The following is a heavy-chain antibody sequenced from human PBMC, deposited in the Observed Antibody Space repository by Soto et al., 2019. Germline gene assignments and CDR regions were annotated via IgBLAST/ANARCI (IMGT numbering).Heavy chain of an antibody. Sequence: QVQLQESGPGLVKPSETLSLTCTVSGGSVSSGSYYWSWIRQPPGKGLEWIGYIYYSGSTNYNPSLKSRVTISVDTSKNQFSLKLSSVTAADTAVYYCARARQYCSGGSCYMGALYWGQGTLVTVSS. D-gene: IGHD2-15*01. CDR1: GGSVSSGSYY. CDR3: ARARQYCSGGSCYMGALY. J-gene: IGHJ4*02. V-gene: IGHV4-61*01. CDR2: IYYSGST.